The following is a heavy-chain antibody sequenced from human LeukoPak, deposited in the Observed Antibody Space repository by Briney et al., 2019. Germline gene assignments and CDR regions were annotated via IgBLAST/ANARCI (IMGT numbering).Heavy chain of an antibody. J-gene: IGHJ4*02. CDR2: ISYDGSNK. CDR1: GFTFSDHY. Sequence: PGGSLRLSCAASGFTFSDHYIDWVRQAPGKGLEWVAVISYDGSNKYYADSVKGRFTISRDNSKNTLYLQMNSLRAEDTAVYYCARENDYGDYEYYFDYRGQGTLVTVSS. V-gene: IGHV3-30*03. D-gene: IGHD4-17*01. CDR3: ARENDYGDYEYYFDY.